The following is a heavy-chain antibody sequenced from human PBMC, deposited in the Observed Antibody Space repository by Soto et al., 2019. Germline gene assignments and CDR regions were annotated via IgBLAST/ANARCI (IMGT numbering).Heavy chain of an antibody. D-gene: IGHD6-13*01. J-gene: IGHJ4*02. CDR1: GFTFSSYA. CDR2: ISGSGGST. Sequence: EVQLLESGGGLVQPGGSLRLSCAASGFTFSSYAMSWVRQAPGKGLEWVSAISGSGGSTYYADSVKGRFTISRDNSKNTLYLQMTSLRAEDTAVYYCAKGQGHVIAAAGTWRYWGQGTLVTVSS. V-gene: IGHV3-23*01. CDR3: AKGQGHVIAAAGTWRY.